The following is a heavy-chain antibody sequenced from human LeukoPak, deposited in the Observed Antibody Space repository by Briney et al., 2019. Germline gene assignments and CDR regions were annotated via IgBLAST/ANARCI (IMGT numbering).Heavy chain of an antibody. Sequence: SETLSLTCAVYGGSFSGYYWSWIRQPPGKGLEWIGEVNHSGSTNYNPSLKSRVTISVDTSKNQFSLKLSSVTAADTAVYYCARVPPRYDIFDYWGQGTLVTVSS. V-gene: IGHV4-34*01. CDR2: VNHSGST. CDR3: ARVPPRYDIFDY. CDR1: GGSFSGYY. D-gene: IGHD3-9*01. J-gene: IGHJ4*02.